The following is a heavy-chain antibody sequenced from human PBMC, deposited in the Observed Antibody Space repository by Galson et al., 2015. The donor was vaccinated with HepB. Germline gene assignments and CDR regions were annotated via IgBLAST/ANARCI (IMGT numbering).Heavy chain of an antibody. CDR1: GGTFSSYA. J-gene: IGHJ4*02. Sequence: SVKVSCKASGGTFSSYAISWVRQAPGQGLEWMGGIIPIFGTANYAQKFQGRVTITADKSTSTAYMELSSLRSEDTAVYYCATYGDYATSPFDYWGQGTLVTVSS. D-gene: IGHD4-17*01. CDR3: ATYGDYATSPFDY. CDR2: IIPIFGTA. V-gene: IGHV1-69*06.